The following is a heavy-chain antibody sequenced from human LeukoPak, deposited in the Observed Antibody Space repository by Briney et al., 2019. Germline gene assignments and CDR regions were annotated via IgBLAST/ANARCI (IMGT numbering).Heavy chain of an antibody. J-gene: IGHJ4*02. D-gene: IGHD6-13*01. Sequence: SETLSLTCTVSGYPISSGYYWGWIRQPPGKGLEWIGGIYHRGSTYYNPSLKSRVTISVDTSKNQFSLKLSSVTAADTAVYYCARVGSSPVYWGQGTLVTVSS. CDR3: ARVGSSPVY. CDR1: GYPISSGYY. V-gene: IGHV4-38-2*02. CDR2: IYHRGST.